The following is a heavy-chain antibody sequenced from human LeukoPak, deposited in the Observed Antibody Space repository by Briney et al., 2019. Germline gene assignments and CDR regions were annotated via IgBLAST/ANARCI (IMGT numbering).Heavy chain of an antibody. Sequence: PGGSLRLSCAGSGFTFSSYAMNWVRQAPGKGLEWVSSISAGGSPYYADSVKGRFTISRDNSKNTLYLQVNSLRAEDTAVYWCAKLGTGDYPYFFDSWGQGTLVTVSS. J-gene: IGHJ4*02. V-gene: IGHV3-23*01. CDR1: GFTFSSYA. D-gene: IGHD4-17*01. CDR3: AKLGTGDYPYFFDS. CDR2: ISAGGSP.